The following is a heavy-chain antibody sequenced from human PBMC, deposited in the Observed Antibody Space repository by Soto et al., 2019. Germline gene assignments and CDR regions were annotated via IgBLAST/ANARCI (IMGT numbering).Heavy chain of an antibody. CDR1: DNTFTHYG. CDR2: ISGYNGNT. CDR3: AATGGNYFGLDV. V-gene: IGHV1-18*01. Sequence: GASVKVSCKSSDNTFTHYGINWVRQAPGQGLEWMGWISGYNGNTKYAQKFQDRVTMTADTSTRTAFMEVRSLTSDDTGVYFCAATGGNYFGLDVRGQGTTVTVSS. D-gene: IGHD2-8*02. J-gene: IGHJ6*02.